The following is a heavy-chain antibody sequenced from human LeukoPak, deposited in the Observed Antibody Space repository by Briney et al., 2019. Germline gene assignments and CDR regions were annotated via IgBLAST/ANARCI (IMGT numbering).Heavy chain of an antibody. J-gene: IGHJ6*02. CDR1: GFTFYDYA. Sequence: GGSLRLSCAASGFTFYDYAMHWVRQAPGKGLEWVSLISWDGGSTYYADSVKGRFTISRDNGKNSLYLQMNSLRAEDTALYYCAKDDGSGSYSGVHYGMDVWGQGTTVTVAS. CDR3: AKDDGSGSYSGVHYGMDV. V-gene: IGHV3-43D*03. CDR2: ISWDGGST. D-gene: IGHD1-26*01.